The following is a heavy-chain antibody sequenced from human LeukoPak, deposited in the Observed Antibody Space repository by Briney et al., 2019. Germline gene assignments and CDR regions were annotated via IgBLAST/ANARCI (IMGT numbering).Heavy chain of an antibody. J-gene: IGHJ4*02. CDR3: ASLRERSYYARGFDY. Sequence: ESLSLTCAISGGSISSSSYYCGWIRQPPGKGLECIASIYYSGSTYYKSSLKSRVTVSVGTSKNQFSLKLSPVTTADTAEYYCASLRERSYYARGFDYWGQGTLVTVSS. D-gene: IGHD1-26*01. CDR2: IYYSGST. V-gene: IGHV4-39*01. CDR1: GGSISSSSYY.